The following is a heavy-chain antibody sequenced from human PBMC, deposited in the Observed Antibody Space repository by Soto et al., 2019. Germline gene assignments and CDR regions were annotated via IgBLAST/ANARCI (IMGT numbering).Heavy chain of an antibody. CDR3: ARAGAGTLSDY. J-gene: IGHJ4*02. CDR1: GGSFSGYY. CDR2: INHSGST. D-gene: IGHD6-13*01. V-gene: IGHV4-34*01. Sequence: ASETLSLTCAVYGGSFSGYYWTWIRQPPGTGLEWIGEINHSGSTNYNPSLKSRVTISVDPSKNQFSLKLTSVTAADTAVDYCARAGAGTLSDYWGQGTLVTVSS.